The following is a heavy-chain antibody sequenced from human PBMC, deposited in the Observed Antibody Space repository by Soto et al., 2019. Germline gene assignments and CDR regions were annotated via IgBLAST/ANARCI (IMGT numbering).Heavy chain of an antibody. D-gene: IGHD6-19*01. CDR2: INPSGGST. J-gene: IGHJ3*02. CDR3: ARAVAVAGPAIGAFDI. V-gene: IGHV1-46*03. CDR1: GYTFTSYY. Sequence: QVQLVQSGAEVKKPGASVKVSCKASGYTFTSYYMHWVRQAPGQGLEWMGIINPSGGSTSFAQKFQGRVTMTRDTSTSTVYMELSSLRSEDTAVYYCARAVAVAGPAIGAFDIWGQGTMVTVSS.